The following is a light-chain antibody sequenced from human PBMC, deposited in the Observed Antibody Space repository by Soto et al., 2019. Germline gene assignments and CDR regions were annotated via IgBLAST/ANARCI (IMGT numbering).Light chain of an antibody. CDR2: GSS. Sequence: EGVLTQSPGTLSLSPGESATRSCRASQRVSNNYFAWYQQKPGQAPRLLIFGSSDRATGIPDRFSGSGSGTAFTLTISRLEPEDFAVYYCHQYGSSPPYTFGQGTKLEIK. CDR3: HQYGSSPPYT. J-gene: IGKJ2*01. V-gene: IGKV3-20*01. CDR1: QRVSNNY.